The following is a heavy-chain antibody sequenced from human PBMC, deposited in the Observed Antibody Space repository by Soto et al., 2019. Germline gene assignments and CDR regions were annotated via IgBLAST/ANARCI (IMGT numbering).Heavy chain of an antibody. V-gene: IGHV4-39*01. J-gene: IGHJ4*02. Sequence: SETLSLTCTVSGGSVSSGSYYWSWIRQPPGKGLEWIGSIYYSGSTNYNPSLKSRVTISVDTSKNQFSLKLSSVTAADTAVYYCARDYDSSGDYWGQGTLVTVSS. CDR3: ARDYDSSGDY. D-gene: IGHD3-22*01. CDR1: GGSVSSGSYY. CDR2: IYYSGST.